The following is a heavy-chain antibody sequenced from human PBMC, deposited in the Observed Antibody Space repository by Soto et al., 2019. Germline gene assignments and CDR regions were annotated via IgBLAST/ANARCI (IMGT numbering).Heavy chain of an antibody. Sequence: EVQLVESGGGLVQPGRSLRLSCAASGFTFDDYAMHWVRQAPGKGLEWVSGINWNSASIGYADSMKGRFTISRDNAKNSLYLQINSLRPEDTALYYCAKGGHSSGWYGNWFDPWGQGTLVTVSS. J-gene: IGHJ5*02. V-gene: IGHV3-9*01. CDR1: GFTFDDYA. CDR3: AKGGHSSGWYGNWFDP. CDR2: INWNSASI. D-gene: IGHD6-19*01.